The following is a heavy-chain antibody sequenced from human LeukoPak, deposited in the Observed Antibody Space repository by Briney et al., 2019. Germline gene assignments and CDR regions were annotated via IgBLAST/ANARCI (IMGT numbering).Heavy chain of an antibody. Sequence: GRSLRLSCAASGFTFSSYGMHWVRQAPGKGLEWVAVISYDGSNKYYADSVKGRFTISRDISKNTVFLQMNSLRDEDTAVYHCAKGQQFESRLDNWGQGTLVTVSS. V-gene: IGHV3-30*18. CDR3: AKGQQFESRLDN. J-gene: IGHJ4*02. D-gene: IGHD5-24*01. CDR2: ISYDGSNK. CDR1: GFTFSSYG.